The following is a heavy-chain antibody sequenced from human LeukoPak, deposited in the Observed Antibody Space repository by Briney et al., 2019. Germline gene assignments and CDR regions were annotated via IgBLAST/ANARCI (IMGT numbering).Heavy chain of an antibody. CDR2: ISAYNGNT. Sequence: ASVKVSCKASGYTFTSYGISWVRQAPGQGLEWMGWISAYNGNTNYAQKLQGRVTMTTDTSTSTAYMELRSLRSDDTAVYYCARDLSIAAPGTDFDYWGQGTLVTVSS. D-gene: IGHD6-13*01. CDR1: GYTFTSYG. CDR3: ARDLSIAAPGTDFDY. J-gene: IGHJ4*02. V-gene: IGHV1-18*01.